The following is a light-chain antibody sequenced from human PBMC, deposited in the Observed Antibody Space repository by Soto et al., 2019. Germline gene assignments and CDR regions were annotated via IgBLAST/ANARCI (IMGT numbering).Light chain of an antibody. J-gene: IGKJ5*01. Sequence: EIVLTQSPATLSLSPGERATLSCRASQSVSSYLSWYQQKPGQAPRLLIFDASARAVDIPGRFSGSKSGTEFTLTISSLEPEDFAVYYCQQRSNWPITFGQGTRLEIK. CDR2: DAS. CDR1: QSVSSY. CDR3: QQRSNWPIT. V-gene: IGKV3-11*01.